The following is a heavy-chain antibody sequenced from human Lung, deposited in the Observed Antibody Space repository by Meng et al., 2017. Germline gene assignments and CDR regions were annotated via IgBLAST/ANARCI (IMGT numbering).Heavy chain of an antibody. CDR2: INPKSGDT. D-gene: IGHD6-25*01. CDR3: ARDEDISAAGKLFGDY. V-gene: IGHV1-2*06. CDR1: GYHFPDYY. Sequence: QAQLVQSGAEVKKPGASVKVSCNPPGYHFPDYYIHWVRRAPGQGLEWMGRINPKSGDTHYAQKFQARVTMTGDTSISTAYMELSGLRSDDTAMYYCARDEDISAAGKLFGDYWGQGTLVTVSS. J-gene: IGHJ4*02.